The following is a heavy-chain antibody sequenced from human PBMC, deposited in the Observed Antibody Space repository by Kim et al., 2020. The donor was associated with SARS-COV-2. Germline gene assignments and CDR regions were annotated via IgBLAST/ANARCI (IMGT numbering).Heavy chain of an antibody. D-gene: IGHD3-3*01. CDR3: ARDGKFGIFGVVIIGYYYYGMDV. CDR1: GYTFTSYA. V-gene: IGHV7-4-1*02. J-gene: IGHJ6*02. Sequence: ASVKVSCKASGYTFTSYAMNWVRQAPGQGLEWMGWINTNTGNPTYAQGFTGRFVFSLDTSVSTAYLQISSLKAEDTAVYYCARDGKFGIFGVVIIGYYYYGMDVWGQGTTVTVSS. CDR2: INTNTGNP.